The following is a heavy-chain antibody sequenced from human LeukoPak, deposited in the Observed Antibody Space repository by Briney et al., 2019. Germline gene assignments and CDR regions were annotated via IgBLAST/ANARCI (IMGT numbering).Heavy chain of an antibody. D-gene: IGHD3-22*01. J-gene: IGHJ4*02. CDR2: IRYDGTNK. CDR3: AKERRTYFYDTSGYPIDY. Sequence: GGSLRLSCAASGFTFSSYGIHWVRQAPGKGLEWVAFIRYDGTNKYYADSVKGRFAISRDNSKNTLYLQMNSLRAEDTAVYYCAKERRTYFYDTSGYPIDYWGQGTLVTVSS. CDR1: GFTFSSYG. V-gene: IGHV3-30*02.